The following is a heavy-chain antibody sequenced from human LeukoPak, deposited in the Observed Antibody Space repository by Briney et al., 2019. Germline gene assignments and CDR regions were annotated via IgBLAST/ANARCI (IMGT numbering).Heavy chain of an antibody. J-gene: IGHJ4*02. V-gene: IGHV3-48*04. D-gene: IGHD2-21*02. Sequence: GGSLRLSCAASGFTFITYGMYWVRQAPGKGLEWVSYISSSGSTIYYADPVKGRFTISRDNAKNSLYLQMNSLRAEDTAVYYCARDRSGDCYFDYWGQGTLVTVSS. CDR1: GFTFITYG. CDR3: ARDRSGDCYFDY. CDR2: ISSSGSTI.